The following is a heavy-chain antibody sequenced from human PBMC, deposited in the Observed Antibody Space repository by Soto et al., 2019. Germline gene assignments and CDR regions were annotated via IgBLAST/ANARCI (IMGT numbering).Heavy chain of an antibody. J-gene: IGHJ4*02. D-gene: IGHD6-19*01. V-gene: IGHV3-48*02. CDR2: ITSDTNTI. Sequence: EVQLVESGGGLVQPGGSLRLSCAASGFRFNIYSMNWVRQAPGKGLEWSAYITSDTNTIKYADSVKGRFTISRDNARNLVYIQMNSLRDEDTAVYYCARSVEGHFDYWGKGTVVTVSS. CDR3: ARSVEGHFDY. CDR1: GFRFNIYS.